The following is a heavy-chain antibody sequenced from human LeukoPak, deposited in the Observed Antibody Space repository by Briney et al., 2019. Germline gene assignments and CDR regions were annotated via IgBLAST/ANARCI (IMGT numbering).Heavy chain of an antibody. CDR2: INPNSGGT. Sequence: ASVKVSCKASGYTFTGYYMHWVRQAPGQGREWMGWINPNSGGTNYAQKFQGRVTMTRDTSISTAYMELSRLRSDDTAVYYCARESNDCSSTSCYGGAFDYWGQGTLVTVSS. CDR1: GYTFTGYY. D-gene: IGHD2-2*01. J-gene: IGHJ4*02. V-gene: IGHV1-2*02. CDR3: ARESNDCSSTSCYGGAFDY.